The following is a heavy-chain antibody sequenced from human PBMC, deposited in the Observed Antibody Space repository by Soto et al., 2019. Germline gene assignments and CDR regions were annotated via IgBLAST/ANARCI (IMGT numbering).Heavy chain of an antibody. Sequence: HPGGSLRLSCAASGLDFGVYPMNWVRQAPGKGLEWVSYIGARGFPIYYADSVRGRFAMSRDNANYSLFLQMDSLRAEDTAQYFCATEPFDYWGRGALVTVSS. J-gene: IGHJ4*02. CDR1: GLDFGVYP. CDR3: ATEPFDY. CDR2: IGARGFPI. V-gene: IGHV3-48*04.